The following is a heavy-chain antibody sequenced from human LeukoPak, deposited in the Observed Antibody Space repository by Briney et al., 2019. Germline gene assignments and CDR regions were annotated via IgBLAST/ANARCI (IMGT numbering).Heavy chain of an antibody. CDR1: GFTFSSCG. CDR3: ARAKLELRYDWFDP. CDR2: IWYDGSNK. D-gene: IGHD1-7*01. Sequence: PGRSLRLSCAASGFTFSSCGMHWVRQAPGKGLEWVAVIWYDGSNKYYADSVKGRFTISRDNSKNTLYLQMNSLRAEDTAVYYCARAKLELRYDWFDPWGQGTLVTVSS. J-gene: IGHJ5*02. V-gene: IGHV3-33*01.